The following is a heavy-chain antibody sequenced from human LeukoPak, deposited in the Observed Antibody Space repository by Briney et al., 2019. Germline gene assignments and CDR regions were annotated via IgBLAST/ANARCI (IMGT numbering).Heavy chain of an antibody. CDR2: IRYDGSNK. V-gene: IGHV3-30*02. CDR3: AKLAYSSSSSVDY. J-gene: IGHJ4*02. Sequence: GGSLRLSCAASGFTFSTYGMHWVRQAPGKGLERVAFIRYDGSNKYYADSVKGRFTISGDNSKNTLYLQMNSLRAEDTAVYYCAKLAYSSSSSVDYWGQGTLVTVTS. CDR1: GFTFSTYG. D-gene: IGHD6-6*01.